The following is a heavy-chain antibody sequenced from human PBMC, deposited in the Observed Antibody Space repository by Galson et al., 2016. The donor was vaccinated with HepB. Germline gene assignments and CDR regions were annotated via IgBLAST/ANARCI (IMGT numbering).Heavy chain of an antibody. D-gene: IGHD3/OR15-3a*01. CDR3: AKEGGDQGTGYHLDD. CDR2: INPNGGST. V-gene: IGHV1-46*01. Sequence: SVKVSCKASGFIFRRYGISWLRQAPGQGLEWMGVINPNGGSTRYAQKFQARGTLTTDTSTSTDYMELAGLTSEDTAGSYCAKEGGDQGTGYHLDDWGQGTLVAVSS. CDR1: GFIFRRYG. J-gene: IGHJ4*02.